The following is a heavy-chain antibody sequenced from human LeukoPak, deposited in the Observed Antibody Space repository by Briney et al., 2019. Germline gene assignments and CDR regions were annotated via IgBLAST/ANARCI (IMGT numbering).Heavy chain of an antibody. Sequence: RTGGSLRLSCAASEFSVGSNYMTWVRQAPGKGLEWVSLIYSGGSTYYAVSVKGRFTISRDNSKNTLSLQMNSLRAEDTAVYYCAKDRHSSSWYPLAKFDYWGQGTLVTVSS. V-gene: IGHV3-66*01. CDR2: IYSGGST. J-gene: IGHJ4*02. CDR1: EFSVGSNY. D-gene: IGHD6-13*01. CDR3: AKDRHSSSWYPLAKFDY.